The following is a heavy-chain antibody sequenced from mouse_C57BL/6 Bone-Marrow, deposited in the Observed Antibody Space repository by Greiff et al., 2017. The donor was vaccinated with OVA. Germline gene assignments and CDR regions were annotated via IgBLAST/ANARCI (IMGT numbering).Heavy chain of an antibody. V-gene: IGHV7-1*01. CDR2: SRNKANDYTT. Sequence: EVQRVESGGGLVQSGRSLRLSCATSGFTFSDFYMEWVRQAPGKGLEWIAASRNKANDYTTEYSASVKGRFIVSRDTSQSILYLQMNALRAEDTAMYYCARDATTAMDYWGQGTSVTVSS. CDR1: GFTFSDFY. CDR3: ARDATTAMDY. J-gene: IGHJ4*01. D-gene: IGHD1-1*01.